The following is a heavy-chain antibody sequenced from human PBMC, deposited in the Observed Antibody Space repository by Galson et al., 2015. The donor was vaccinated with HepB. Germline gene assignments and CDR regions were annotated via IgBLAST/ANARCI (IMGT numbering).Heavy chain of an antibody. CDR2: ISPYNGNT. D-gene: IGHD6-19*01. V-gene: IGHV1-18*01. CDR3: ARVDLQWHRLYQFGYFQY. J-gene: IGHJ4*01. Sequence: SVKVSCKASGYTFSSYSITWVRQAPGQGLEWMGWISPYNGNTNYARKFQGRVIMTTVASTITAYMELTRLTPDDTAVYYCARVDLQWHRLYQFGYFQYWGQGTLVTVSS. CDR1: GYTFSSYS.